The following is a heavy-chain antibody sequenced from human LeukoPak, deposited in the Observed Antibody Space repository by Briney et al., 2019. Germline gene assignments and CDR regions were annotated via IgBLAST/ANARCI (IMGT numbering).Heavy chain of an antibody. D-gene: IGHD6-19*01. V-gene: IGHV1-2*02. CDR1: GYTFIGYY. J-gene: IGHJ6*03. Sequence: ASVKVSCKASGYTFIGYYMHWVRQAPGQGLEWMGWINPNSGGTNYAQKFQGRVTMTRDTSVSTAYMELSRLRSDDTAVYYCAREGGDSGWYRAYYHFMDVWGKGTTVTVSS. CDR3: AREGGDSGWYRAYYHFMDV. CDR2: INPNSGGT.